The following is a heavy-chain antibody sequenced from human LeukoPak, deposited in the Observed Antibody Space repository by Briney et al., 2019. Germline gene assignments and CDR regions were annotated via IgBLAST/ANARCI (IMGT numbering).Heavy chain of an antibody. CDR3: AREDEGGSYFDY. D-gene: IGHD1-26*01. V-gene: IGHV1-69*04. Sequence: SVKVSCKASGGTFSSYAISWVRQAPGQGPEWMGRTIPILGIANYAQKFQGRVTITADKSTSTAYMELSSLRSEDTAVYYCAREDEGGSYFDYWGQGTLVTVSS. CDR2: TIPILGIA. CDR1: GGTFSSYA. J-gene: IGHJ4*02.